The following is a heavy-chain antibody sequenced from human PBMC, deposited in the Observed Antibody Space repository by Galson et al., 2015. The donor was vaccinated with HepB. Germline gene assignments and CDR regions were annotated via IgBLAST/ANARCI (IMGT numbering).Heavy chain of an antibody. CDR2: IRSKANFYAT. Sequence: SLRLSCAASGFTFSDSALHWVRQASGKGLEWVGRIRSKANFYATAYAASVRGRFTISRDDSKNTAYLQMNSLQTEDTAVYYCTSQYNWNDLYHYYGMDVWGQGTTVTVSS. J-gene: IGHJ6*02. D-gene: IGHD1-1*01. V-gene: IGHV3-73*01. CDR3: TSQYNWNDLYHYYGMDV. CDR1: GFTFSDSA.